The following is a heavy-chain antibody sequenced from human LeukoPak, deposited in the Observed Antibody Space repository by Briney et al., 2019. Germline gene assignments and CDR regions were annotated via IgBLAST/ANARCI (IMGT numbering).Heavy chain of an antibody. Sequence: PSETLSLTCTVSGGSISSYYWSWIRQPAGKGLEWIGYIYYSGSTNYNPSLKSRVTISVDTSKNQFSLKLSSVTAADTAVYYCARVSSILGATRDAFDIWGQGTMVTVSS. CDR2: IYYSGST. V-gene: IGHV4-59*12. J-gene: IGHJ3*02. CDR3: ARVSSILGATRDAFDI. D-gene: IGHD1-26*01. CDR1: GGSISSYY.